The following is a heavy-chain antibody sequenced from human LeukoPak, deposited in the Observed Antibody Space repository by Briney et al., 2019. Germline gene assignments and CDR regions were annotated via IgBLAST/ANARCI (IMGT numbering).Heavy chain of an antibody. CDR3: AKLPGVSAAGYFDY. V-gene: IGHV3-20*04. CDR1: GFAFDDYG. Sequence: GGSLRLSCAASGFAFDDYGMGWVRQAPGKGLEWVSAINWNGGSIGYADSVEGRFTISRDNAKNSLYLQMNNLRAEDTALYYCAKLPGVSAAGYFDYWGQGTLVTVSS. CDR2: INWNGGSI. D-gene: IGHD6-13*01. J-gene: IGHJ4*02.